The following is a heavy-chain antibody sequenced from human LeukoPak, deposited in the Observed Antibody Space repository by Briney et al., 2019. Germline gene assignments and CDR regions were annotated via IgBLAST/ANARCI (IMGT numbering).Heavy chain of an antibody. CDR1: GFTFSTYA. CDR3: ARKLPFDY. D-gene: IGHD1-26*01. V-gene: IGHV3-23*01. J-gene: IGHJ4*01. CDR2: ITGNGDIT. Sequence: PGGSLRLSCAASGFTFSTYAMTWVRQAPGKGLEWVSAITGNGDITYYADSVKGRFTISRDNCKNTLYLQMNSLRDEDTAVYYCARKLPFDYWGQGTLVTVSS.